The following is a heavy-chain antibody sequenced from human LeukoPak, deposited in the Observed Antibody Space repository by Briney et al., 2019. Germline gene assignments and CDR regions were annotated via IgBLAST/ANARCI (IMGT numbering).Heavy chain of an antibody. CDR1: GFTFDDYG. D-gene: IGHD2-15*01. CDR2: INWNGGNT. CDR3: ARDYRDGGSWESLEY. Sequence: GGSLRRSAAASGFTFDDYGMNRVPQAPGKGLEWFSGINWNGGNTGYADSVKGRFTIARDNAKNYLYLQMNSLGVGRLGFYHSARDYRDGGSWESLEYWGQGTLVTVSS. V-gene: IGHV3-20*01. J-gene: IGHJ4*02.